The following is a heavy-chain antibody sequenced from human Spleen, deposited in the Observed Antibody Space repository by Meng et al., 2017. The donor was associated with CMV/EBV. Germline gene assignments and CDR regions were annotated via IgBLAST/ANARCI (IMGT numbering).Heavy chain of an antibody. J-gene: IGHJ6*04. CDR2: IYYSGST. V-gene: IGHV4-59*12. Sequence: GSLRLSCTVSGGSISSYYWSWIRQPPGKGLEWIGYIYYSGSTNYNPSLKSRVTISVDTSKNQFSLKLSSVTAADTAVYYCARSQQLWLPSYYYGMDVWGEGTTVTVSS. CDR3: ARSQQLWLPSYYYGMDV. D-gene: IGHD5-18*01. CDR1: GGSISSYY.